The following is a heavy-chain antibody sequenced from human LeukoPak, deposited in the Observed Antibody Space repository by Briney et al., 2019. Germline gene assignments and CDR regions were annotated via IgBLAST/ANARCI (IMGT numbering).Heavy chain of an antibody. V-gene: IGHV4-59*01. J-gene: IGHJ5*02. CDR1: GGFISTYY. Sequence: SETLSLTCTVSGGFISTYYWSWIRQPPGKGLEWIGYIYYSGSTNYNPSLKSRVTISVDTSKNQFSLKLSSVTAADTAVYYCARVTPHYYDSSGLYNWFDPWGQGTLVTVSS. CDR2: IYYSGST. D-gene: IGHD3-22*01. CDR3: ARVTPHYYDSSGLYNWFDP.